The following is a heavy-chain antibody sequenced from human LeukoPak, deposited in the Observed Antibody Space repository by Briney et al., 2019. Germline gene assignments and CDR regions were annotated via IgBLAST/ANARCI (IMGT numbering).Heavy chain of an antibody. CDR2: INPNSGGT. D-gene: IGHD6-13*01. Sequence: ASVKVSCKASGYTFTGYYMHWVRQAPGQGLEWMGWINPNSGGTNYAQKFQGRVTMTRDTSISAAYMELSRLRSDDTAVYYCAREDWRAAAPSGFDYWGQGTLVTVSS. CDR1: GYTFTGYY. V-gene: IGHV1-2*02. CDR3: AREDWRAAAPSGFDY. J-gene: IGHJ4*02.